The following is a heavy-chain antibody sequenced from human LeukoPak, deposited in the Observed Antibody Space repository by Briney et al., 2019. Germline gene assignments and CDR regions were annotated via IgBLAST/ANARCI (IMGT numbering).Heavy chain of an antibody. CDR2: ISVDTGNT. D-gene: IGHD3-22*01. V-gene: IGHV1-18*01. Sequence: ASVKVSCKAFGYTFTSYGVTWVRQAPGQGLEWMGWISVDTGNTNYAQKFQDRLTMTTDTSTSTAYMELRSLRSDDTAVYYCARGDRYYYDSSGPYEYFYMDVWGKGTTVTVSS. CDR1: GYTFTSYG. J-gene: IGHJ6*03. CDR3: ARGDRYYYDSSGPYEYFYMDV.